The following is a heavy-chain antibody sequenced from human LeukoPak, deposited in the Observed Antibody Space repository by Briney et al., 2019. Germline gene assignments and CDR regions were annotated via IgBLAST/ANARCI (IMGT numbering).Heavy chain of an antibody. V-gene: IGHV1-18*01. CDR1: GGTFSSYA. D-gene: IGHD2-2*01. CDR3: ARFTPRLTREKFDY. CDR2: ISAYNGNI. J-gene: IGHJ4*02. Sequence: ASVKVSCKASGGTFSSYAISWVRQAPGQGLEWMGWISAYNGNIKYAQKLQGRVTMTTDTSTSTAYMELRSLRSDDTAVYYCARFTPRLTREKFDYWGQGTLVTVSS.